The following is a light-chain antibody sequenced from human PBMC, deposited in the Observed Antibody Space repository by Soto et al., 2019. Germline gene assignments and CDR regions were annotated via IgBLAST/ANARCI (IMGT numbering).Light chain of an antibody. CDR1: SSDVGAYNY. CDR2: DVS. J-gene: IGLJ1*01. V-gene: IGLV2-14*01. CDR3: SSYASSITRYV. Sequence: QSALTQPASVSGSPGQSITISCTGTSSDVGAYNYVSWYQQHPGKAPKLMIYDVSIRPSGVSNRFSGSKSGNTASLTISGLQAEDEADYSCSSYASSITRYVFGTGTKVTVL.